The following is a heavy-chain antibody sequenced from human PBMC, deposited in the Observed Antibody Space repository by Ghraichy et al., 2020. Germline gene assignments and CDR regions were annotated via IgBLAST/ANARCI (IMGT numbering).Heavy chain of an antibody. CDR1: GLTFSSYW. CDR3: ARVGITTYYGMDV. D-gene: IGHD1-14*01. V-gene: IGHV3-7*04. CDR2: IKQDVSEK. Sequence: GESLNISCAASGLTFSSYWMSWVRQAPGKGLEWVANIKQDVSEKYYVDSVKGRFTISRDNAKNSLYVQMNSLRAEDTAMYYCARVGITTYYGMDVWGQGTTVTVSS. J-gene: IGHJ6*02.